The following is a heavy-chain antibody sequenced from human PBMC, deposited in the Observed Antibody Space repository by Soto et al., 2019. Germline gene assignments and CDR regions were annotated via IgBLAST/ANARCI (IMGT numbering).Heavy chain of an antibody. CDR1: GFIFSSYE. Sequence: RRLSCAASGFIFSSYEINWVRQAPGKGLEWVSYISSSGTTIYYADSVKGRFTISRDNAKNSLYLQMNSLRAEDTAVYYCARDLFGDTERRTGLDYWGQGTMLTVSS. V-gene: IGHV3-48*03. CDR2: ISSSGTTI. CDR3: ARDLFGDTERRTGLDY. J-gene: IGHJ4*01. D-gene: IGHD2-8*02.